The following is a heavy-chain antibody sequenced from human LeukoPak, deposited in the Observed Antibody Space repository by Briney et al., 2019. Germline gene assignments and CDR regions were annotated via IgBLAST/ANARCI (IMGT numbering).Heavy chain of an antibody. CDR3: ARVYYYGSGSRTSYFDY. CDR1: GYTFTSYG. D-gene: IGHD3-10*01. J-gene: IGHJ4*02. Sequence: ASVKVSCKASGYTFTSYGISWVRQAPGQGLEWMGWISAYNGNTNYAQKLQGRVTMTTDTSTSTAYMELRSLRSDDTAVYCCARVYYYGSGSRTSYFDYWGQGTLVTVLS. V-gene: IGHV1-18*01. CDR2: ISAYNGNT.